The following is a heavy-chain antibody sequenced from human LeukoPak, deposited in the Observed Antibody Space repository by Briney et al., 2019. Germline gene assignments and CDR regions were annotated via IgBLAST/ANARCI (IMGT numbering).Heavy chain of an antibody. V-gene: IGHV4-4*07. Sequence: SDTLSLTCTVSGGSISSYYWSWIRQPAGKGLEWIGRIYTSGSTNYNPSLKSRVTMSVDTSKNQFSLKLSSVTAADTAVYYCARVRGGYSYGYSAFDIWGQGTMVTVSS. CDR2: IYTSGST. CDR3: ARVRGGYSYGYSAFDI. CDR1: GGSISSYY. D-gene: IGHD5-18*01. J-gene: IGHJ3*02.